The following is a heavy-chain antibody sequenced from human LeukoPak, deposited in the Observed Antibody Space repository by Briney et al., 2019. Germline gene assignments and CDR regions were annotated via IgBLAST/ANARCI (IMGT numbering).Heavy chain of an antibody. Sequence: ASVKVSCKASGYTFTGYYMHWVRQAPGQGGEWMGWINPNSGGTNYAQKFQGRVTMTRDTSISTAYMELSRLRSDDTAVYYCARVTTVTTFSAWFDPWGQGTLVTVSS. CDR2: INPNSGGT. V-gene: IGHV1-2*02. CDR1: GYTFTGYY. D-gene: IGHD4-17*01. CDR3: ARVTTVTTFSAWFDP. J-gene: IGHJ5*02.